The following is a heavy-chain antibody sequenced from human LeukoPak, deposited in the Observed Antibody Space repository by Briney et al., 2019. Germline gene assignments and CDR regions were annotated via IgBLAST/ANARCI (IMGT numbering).Heavy chain of an antibody. D-gene: IGHD3-10*01. CDR3: ARDTHYYGSGSYLGVDY. J-gene: IGHJ4*02. Sequence: GGSLRLSCAASGFTFSSYSMNWVRQAPGKGLEWVAVISYDGSSKYSADSVQGRFTISRDNSKNTPYLQMHSLRAEDTAVYYCARDTHYYGSGSYLGVDYWGQGTLVTVSS. CDR2: ISYDGSSK. V-gene: IGHV3-30*03. CDR1: GFTFSSYS.